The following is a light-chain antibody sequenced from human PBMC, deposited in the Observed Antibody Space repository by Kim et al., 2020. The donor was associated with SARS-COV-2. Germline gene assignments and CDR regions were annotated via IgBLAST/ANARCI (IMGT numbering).Light chain of an antibody. Sequence: SLSPVERAALSCRTSQSVSSYLAWYQQKPGQAPRLLIYDASNRATGIPARFSGSGSGTDFTLTISSLEPEDLAVYYCQQRSNWRTFGGGTKVDIK. J-gene: IGKJ4*01. V-gene: IGKV3-11*01. CDR2: DAS. CDR3: QQRSNWRT. CDR1: QSVSSY.